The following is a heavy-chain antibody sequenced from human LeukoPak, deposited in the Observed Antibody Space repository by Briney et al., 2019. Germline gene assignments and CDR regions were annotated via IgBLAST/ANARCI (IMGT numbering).Heavy chain of an antibody. CDR2: ISSSSSTL. CDR1: GFTFCNYS. V-gene: IGHV3-48*02. D-gene: IGHD3-10*01. Sequence: GGSLRLSCAVSGFTFCNYSMNWVRQAPGEGLEGISYISSSSSTLYYADSVKGRFVISRDNAKNSLYLQMNSLRDEDTAVYHCARGQYASGNYPYWGQGTLVTVSS. J-gene: IGHJ4*02. CDR3: ARGQYASGNYPY.